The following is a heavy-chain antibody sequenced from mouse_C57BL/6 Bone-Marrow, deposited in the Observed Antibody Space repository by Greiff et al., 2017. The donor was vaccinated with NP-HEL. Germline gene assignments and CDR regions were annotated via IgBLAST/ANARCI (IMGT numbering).Heavy chain of an antibody. CDR2: IYPGDGDT. CDR3: ARGAY. Sequence: VKLMESGAELVKPGASVKISCKASGYAFSSYWMNWVKQRPGKGLEWIGQIYPGDGDTNYNGKFKDKASLTADKSSSTAYMQRSSLTSEESAVYFCARGAYWGQGTLVTVSA. J-gene: IGHJ3*01. V-gene: IGHV1-80*01. CDR1: GYAFSSYW.